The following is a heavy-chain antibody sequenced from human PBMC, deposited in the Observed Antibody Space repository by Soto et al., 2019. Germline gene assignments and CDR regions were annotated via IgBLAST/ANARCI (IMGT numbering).Heavy chain of an antibody. V-gene: IGHV4-31*03. CDR1: GGSISSDGDYYR. CDR3: ARVRENYSHS. Sequence: PSETLSLTCTVSGGSISSDGDYYRWSWIRQHPGKGLEWIGYIYDSGSPYYHPSLESRVTVSVDTSKNQFSLKLSSLTAADTAVYYCARVRENYSHSWGQGILVTVSS. CDR2: IYDSGSP. J-gene: IGHJ4*02.